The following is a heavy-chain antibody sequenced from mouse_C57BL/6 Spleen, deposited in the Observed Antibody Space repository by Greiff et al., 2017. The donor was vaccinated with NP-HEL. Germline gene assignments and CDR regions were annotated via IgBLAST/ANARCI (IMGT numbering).Heavy chain of an antibody. Sequence: EVMLVESGGGLVQPGGSLKLSCAASGFTFSDYYMYWVRQTPEKRLEWVAYISNGGGSTYYPDTVKGRFTISRDNAKNTLYLQMSRLKSEDTAMYYCAKQGYDYDESFAYWGQGTLVTVSA. CDR2: ISNGGGST. CDR1: GFTFSDYY. CDR3: AKQGYDYDESFAY. D-gene: IGHD2-4*01. V-gene: IGHV5-12*01. J-gene: IGHJ3*01.